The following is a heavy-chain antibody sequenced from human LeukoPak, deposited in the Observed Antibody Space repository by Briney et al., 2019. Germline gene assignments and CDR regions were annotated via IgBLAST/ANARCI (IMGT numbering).Heavy chain of an antibody. J-gene: IGHJ1*01. Sequence: KSGGSLRLSCAASGFTFSHAWMSWVRQAPGKGLEWVGLIKSKTDGGTTDYAAPVKGRFAVSRDDSRNTLYLQMTSLKTEDTAVYYCTTVETLGGDTMIVVVPEYFQDWGQGTLVTVSS. V-gene: IGHV3-15*01. CDR1: GFTFSHAW. D-gene: IGHD3-22*01. CDR3: TTVETLGGDTMIVVVPEYFQD. CDR2: IKSKTDGGTT.